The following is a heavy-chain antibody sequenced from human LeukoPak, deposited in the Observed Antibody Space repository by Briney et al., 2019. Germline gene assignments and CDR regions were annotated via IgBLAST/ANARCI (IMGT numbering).Heavy chain of an antibody. CDR3: VRDRHSYGFTLAA. Sequence: PGQSLRLSCEASGFTLRGYGMHWVRQSPGKGLEWVAVISYDGNAKAFADSVKGRFIISRDNPKNTLFLQMNSLRPEDTGLYYCVRDRHSYGFTLAAWGQGTPVIVSS. D-gene: IGHD5-18*01. CDR2: ISYDGNAK. J-gene: IGHJ5*02. V-gene: IGHV3-30*03. CDR1: GFTLRGYG.